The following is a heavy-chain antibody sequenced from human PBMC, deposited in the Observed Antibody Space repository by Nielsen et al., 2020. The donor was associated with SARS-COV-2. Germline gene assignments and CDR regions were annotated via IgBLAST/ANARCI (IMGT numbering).Heavy chain of an antibody. J-gene: IGHJ4*02. D-gene: IGHD4-17*01. Sequence: GESLKISCAASGFMFSSYGMHWVRQAPGKGLEWVAVIWYDGSKKHYADSVKGRFTISRDNSKNTLSLQMNSLRAEDTGVYFCARGDHDDGDPFDHWGQGTLVSVSS. CDR2: IWYDGSKK. CDR3: ARGDHDDGDPFDH. V-gene: IGHV3-33*01. CDR1: GFMFSSYG.